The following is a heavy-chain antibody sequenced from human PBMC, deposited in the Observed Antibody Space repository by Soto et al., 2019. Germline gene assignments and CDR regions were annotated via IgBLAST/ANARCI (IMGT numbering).Heavy chain of an antibody. CDR1: GYTFTSYY. D-gene: IGHD2-21*02. CDR3: ARDPPQDGGNSPVGKPGDAFDI. J-gene: IGHJ3*02. V-gene: IGHV1-46*01. CDR2: INPSGGST. Sequence: ASVKVSCKASGYTFTSYYMHWVRQAPGQGLEWMGIINPSGGSTSYAQKFQGRVTMTRDTSTSTVYMELSSLRSEDTAVYYCARDPPQDGGNSPVGKPGDAFDIWGQGTMVTVSS.